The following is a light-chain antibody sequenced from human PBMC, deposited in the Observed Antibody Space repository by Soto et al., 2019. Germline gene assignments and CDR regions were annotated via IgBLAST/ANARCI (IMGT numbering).Light chain of an antibody. J-gene: IGKJ4*01. CDR3: QQYKTSLLT. CDR1: QSIDSW. V-gene: IGKV1-5*01. CDR2: DAS. Sequence: DIQMTQSPSTLSASVVDRVTITCRASQSIDSWLAWYQQKPGKAPKLLMYDASSLESGVSSRFSGSGSGTEFTLLISSLQPDDFATYYCQQYKTSLLTFGGGTKVDI.